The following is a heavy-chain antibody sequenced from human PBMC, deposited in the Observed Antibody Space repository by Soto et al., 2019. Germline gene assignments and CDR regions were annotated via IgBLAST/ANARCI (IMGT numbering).Heavy chain of an antibody. CDR1: GFDASVNY. V-gene: IGHV3-66*01. J-gene: IGHJ6*02. CDR2: INAGGNT. Sequence: GGSLRLSCAASGFDASVNYMAWVRQAPGKGLEWVSTINAGGNTFYADSVKGRFTISRDDSTNTLSLQMNSLRVEDTAMFYCVRENYYYGMDVWGQGTTVTVS. CDR3: VRENYYYGMDV.